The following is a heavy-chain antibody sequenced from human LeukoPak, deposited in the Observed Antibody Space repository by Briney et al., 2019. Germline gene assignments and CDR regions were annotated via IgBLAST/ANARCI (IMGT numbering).Heavy chain of an antibody. CDR1: GFTFSSYA. J-gene: IGHJ4*02. V-gene: IGHV3-30*04. CDR3: ARVELPIAVAGDDY. CDR2: ISYDGSNK. D-gene: IGHD6-19*01. Sequence: GGSLRLSCAASGFTFSSYAMHWVRQAPGKGLEWVAVISYDGSNKYYADSAKGRFTISRDNSKNTLYLQMNSLRAEDTAVYYCARVELPIAVAGDDYWGQGTLVTVSS.